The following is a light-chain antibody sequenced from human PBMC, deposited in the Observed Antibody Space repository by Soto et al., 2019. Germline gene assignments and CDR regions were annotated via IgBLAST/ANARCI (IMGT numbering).Light chain of an antibody. CDR3: MQALQTGT. Sequence: DIVMTQSPLSLPVTPGEPASISCRSSQSLLHSNGYNYLDWYLQKPGQSPQLLIYLGSNRASGVPDRFSGSGSGTDFTLKISRVEAEDVGVYYCMQALQTGTLGPGTKVDIK. CDR1: QSLLHSNGYNY. CDR2: LGS. J-gene: IGKJ3*01. V-gene: IGKV2-28*01.